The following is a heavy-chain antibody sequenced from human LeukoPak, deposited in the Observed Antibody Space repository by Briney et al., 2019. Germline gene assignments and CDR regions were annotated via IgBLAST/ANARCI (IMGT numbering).Heavy chain of an antibody. CDR2: ISYDESNK. J-gene: IGHJ3*02. CDR3: ARRRDGYNGAFDI. V-gene: IGHV3-30*14. D-gene: IGHD5-24*01. Sequence: GRSLRLSCAASGFSFSTYALHWVRQAPGKGLEWVAAISYDESNKHYADSAKGRFTISRDNSKNTLFLQMNSLRAEDTAVYYCARRRDGYNGAFDIWGQGTMVTVSS. CDR1: GFSFSTYA.